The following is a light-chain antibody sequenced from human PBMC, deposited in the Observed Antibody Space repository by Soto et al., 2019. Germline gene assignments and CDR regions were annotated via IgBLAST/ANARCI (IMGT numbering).Light chain of an antibody. J-gene: IGLJ1*01. CDR1: KNDIGVYDF. V-gene: IGLV2-8*01. CDR3: KSYAGSDTYV. CDR2: EVV. Sequence: QSALTQPHSASGSPGQSVTISCTGTKNDIGVYDFVSWYQHHPGKAPRLIIYEVVQRPSGVPDRFSGSKSGNTASLTVSGLQAADEADYFCKSYAGSDTYVIGSGTKVTV.